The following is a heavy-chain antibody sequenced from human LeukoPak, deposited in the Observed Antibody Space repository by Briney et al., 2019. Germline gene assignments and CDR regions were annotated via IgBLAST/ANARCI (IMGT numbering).Heavy chain of an antibody. D-gene: IGHD3-22*01. J-gene: IGHJ1*01. CDR1: GFTFSMYW. Sequence: GGSLRLSCAASGFTFSMYWMHWVRQPPGKGLVWVSRIKSDGTTDYAGSVKGRFTISRDNAKNTVSLQMNSLRPEDTGVYYSTRAPSEIGGYYPEYFRHWGQGTLVTVSS. V-gene: IGHV3-74*01. CDR2: IKSDGTT. CDR3: TRAPSEIGGYYPEYFRH.